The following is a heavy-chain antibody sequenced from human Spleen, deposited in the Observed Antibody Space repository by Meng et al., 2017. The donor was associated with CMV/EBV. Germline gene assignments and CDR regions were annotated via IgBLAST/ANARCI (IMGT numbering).Heavy chain of an antibody. J-gene: IGHJ6*02. CDR3: ARVMATMGYYYGMDV. Sequence: GESLKISCAASGFTFIDYSMNWVRQGPGKGLKWVSYISSRSSPIYNADSVKGRFTISRDNARNSLYLEMNSLRAEDTAVYYCARVMATMGYYYGMDVWGQGTTVTVSS. CDR2: ISSRSSPI. CDR1: GFTFIDYS. D-gene: IGHD5-24*01. V-gene: IGHV3-48*04.